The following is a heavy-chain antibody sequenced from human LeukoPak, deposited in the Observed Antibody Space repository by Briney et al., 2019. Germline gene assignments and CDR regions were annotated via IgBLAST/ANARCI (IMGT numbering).Heavy chain of an antibody. J-gene: IGHJ4*02. Sequence: GGSLRLSCAASGFTFSSYGMHWVRQAPGKGLEWVAFIRYDGSNKYYADSVKGRFTISRDNSKNTLYLQMNSLRAEDTAVYYCANTPYSGYDYNNYFDYWGQGTLVTVSS. D-gene: IGHD5-12*01. V-gene: IGHV3-30*02. CDR1: GFTFSSYG. CDR3: ANTPYSGYDYNNYFDY. CDR2: IRYDGSNK.